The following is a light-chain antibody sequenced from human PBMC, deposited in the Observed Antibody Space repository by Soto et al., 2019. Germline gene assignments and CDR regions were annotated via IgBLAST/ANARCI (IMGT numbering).Light chain of an antibody. V-gene: IGKV3-15*01. J-gene: IGKJ1*01. CDR2: GAS. CDR1: QSVSSN. CDR3: QKYNNWPPAWT. Sequence: EIVMTQSPATLSVSPGERATLSCRASQSVSSNLAWYQQKPGQAPRLLIYGASTRATGIPARFSGSGSGTEFTLTISGLQSEDFAVYYCQKYNNWPPAWTFGQGTKLE.